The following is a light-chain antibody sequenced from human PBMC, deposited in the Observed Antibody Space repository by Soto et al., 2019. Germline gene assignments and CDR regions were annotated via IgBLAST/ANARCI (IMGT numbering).Light chain of an antibody. CDR2: LEGSGSY. Sequence: QPVLTQSSSASASLGSSVKLTCTLSSGHSSYIIAWHQQQPGKAPRYLMKLEGSGSYNKGSGVPDRFSGSGSGADRYLTISNLQFEDEADYYCETWDSNTHTVFGGGTKLTVL. CDR1: SGHSSYI. J-gene: IGLJ3*02. CDR3: ETWDSNTHTV. V-gene: IGLV4-60*02.